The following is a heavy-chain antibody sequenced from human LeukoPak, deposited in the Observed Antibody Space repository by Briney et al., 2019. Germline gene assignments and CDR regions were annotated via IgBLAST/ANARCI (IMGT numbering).Heavy chain of an antibody. CDR1: GYSFTSHW. D-gene: IGHD6-19*01. CDR2: VYPGDSDT. CDR3: ARRDRSGWYYFDF. Sequence: GESLKISCKGSGYSFTSHWIGWVRQMPGKGLEWMGIVYPGDSDTRYSPSFQGQVTISADKSISTAYLQWSSLKASDTAMYYCARRDRSGWYYFDFWGQGTVVTVSS. V-gene: IGHV5-51*01. J-gene: IGHJ4*02.